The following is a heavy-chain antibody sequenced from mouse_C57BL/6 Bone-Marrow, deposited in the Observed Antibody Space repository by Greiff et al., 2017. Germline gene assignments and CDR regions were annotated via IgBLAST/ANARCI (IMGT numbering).Heavy chain of an antibody. J-gene: IGHJ2*01. V-gene: IGHV1-26*01. CDR2: INPNNGGT. CDR3: ARLWSYYFDY. D-gene: IGHD1-1*02. CDR1: GYTFTDYY. Sequence: VQLQQSGPELVKPGASVKISCKASGYTFTDYYMNWVKQSHGKSLEWIGDINPNNGGTSYNQKFKGKATLTVDKSSSTAYMELRSLTSEDSAVYYCARLWSYYFDYWGQGTTLTVSS.